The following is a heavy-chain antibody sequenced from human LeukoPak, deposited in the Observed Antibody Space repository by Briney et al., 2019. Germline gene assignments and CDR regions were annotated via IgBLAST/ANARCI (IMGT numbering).Heavy chain of an antibody. CDR1: GGSINSSSYY. CDR2: IYYSGST. D-gene: IGHD3-10*01. CDR3: AKDGPAYYYGSGGFDY. J-gene: IGHJ4*02. V-gene: IGHV4-39*07. Sequence: PSETLSLTCIVSGGSINSSSYYWGWIRQPPGKGLEWIGSIYYSGSTYYNPSLKSRVTISVDTSKNQFSLKLSSVTAADTAVYYCAKDGPAYYYGSGGFDYWGQGTLVTVSS.